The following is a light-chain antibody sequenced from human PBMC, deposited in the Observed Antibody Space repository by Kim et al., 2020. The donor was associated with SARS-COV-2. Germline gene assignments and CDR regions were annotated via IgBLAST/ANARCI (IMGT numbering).Light chain of an antibody. J-gene: IGKJ1*01. V-gene: IGKV3-15*01. CDR1: QDIGSN. CDR2: GAS. Sequence: EVVMTQSPATLSVSPGERATLSCKASQDIGSNLAWYQQKPGQAPRLLIYGASTRAAGIPARFSGSASGTEFSFTISSLQSEDFAVYYCQQYTYWWTFGQGTKVDIK. CDR3: QQYTYWWT.